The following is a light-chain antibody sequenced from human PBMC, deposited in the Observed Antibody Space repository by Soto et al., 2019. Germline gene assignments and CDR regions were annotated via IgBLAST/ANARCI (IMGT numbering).Light chain of an antibody. CDR1: QGIRND. CDR3: QQSYSTPLT. J-gene: IGKJ4*01. CDR2: AAS. V-gene: IGKV1-39*01. Sequence: IQMTQSPTSLSSSLLDIATITCRASQGIRNDLGWYQQKPGKAPKLLIYAASSLQSGVPSRFSGSGSGTDFTLTISSLQPEDFATYYCQQSYSTPLTFGGGTNVDIK.